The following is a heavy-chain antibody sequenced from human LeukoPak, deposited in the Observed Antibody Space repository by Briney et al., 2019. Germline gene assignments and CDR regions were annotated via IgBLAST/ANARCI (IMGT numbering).Heavy chain of an antibody. Sequence: PGGSLRLSCAASGFTFSDYSMNWVRQAPGEGLEWVSSISSSSTYMYYADSVKGRFTISRDNAKNSLYLQMNSLRAEDTAVYYCARETRGYPDYWGQGTLVTVSS. CDR1: GFTFSDYS. D-gene: IGHD3-22*01. CDR3: ARETRGYPDY. J-gene: IGHJ4*02. V-gene: IGHV3-21*01. CDR2: ISSSSTYM.